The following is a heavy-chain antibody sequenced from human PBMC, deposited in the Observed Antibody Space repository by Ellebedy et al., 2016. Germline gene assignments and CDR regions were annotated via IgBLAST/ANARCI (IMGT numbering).Heavy chain of an antibody. CDR3: ARDPRLGGMDV. Sequence: SETLSLXCTVSGGSISSGGYYWSWIRQHPGKGLEWIGNNHYSGSTYYNPSLKSRVTISVDTSKNQFSLKLNSVTAADTAVYYCARDPRLGGMDVWGQGTTVTVSS. D-gene: IGHD3-16*01. CDR1: GGSISSGGYY. J-gene: IGHJ6*02. V-gene: IGHV4-31*03. CDR2: NHYSGST.